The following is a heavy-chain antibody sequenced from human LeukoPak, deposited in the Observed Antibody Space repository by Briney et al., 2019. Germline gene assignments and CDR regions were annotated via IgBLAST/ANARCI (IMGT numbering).Heavy chain of an antibody. CDR2: IYHSGST. Sequence: SETLSLTCAVSGGSISSSNWWSWVRQPPGKGLEWIGEIYHSGSTNYNPSLKSRVTISVDKSKNQFSLKLSSVTAADTAVYYCARMRSSSRSGWYKFDYWGQGTLVTVSS. J-gene: IGHJ4*02. V-gene: IGHV4-4*02. D-gene: IGHD6-19*01. CDR1: GGSISSSNW. CDR3: ARMRSSSRSGWYKFDY.